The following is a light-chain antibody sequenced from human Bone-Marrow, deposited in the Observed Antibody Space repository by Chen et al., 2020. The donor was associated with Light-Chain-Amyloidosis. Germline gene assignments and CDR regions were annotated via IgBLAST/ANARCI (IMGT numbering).Light chain of an antibody. CDR3: QSADSSGTYGVI. J-gene: IGLJ2*01. V-gene: IGLV3-25*03. CDR1: DLPTKY. CDR2: RDT. Sequence: SYELTQPPSVSVSPGQTARITCSGDDLPTKYAYGYQQKPGQAPVLVIHRDTERPSGISVRFSGSSSGTTATFTISGVQAEDEADYHCQSADSSGTYGVIFGGGTKLTVL.